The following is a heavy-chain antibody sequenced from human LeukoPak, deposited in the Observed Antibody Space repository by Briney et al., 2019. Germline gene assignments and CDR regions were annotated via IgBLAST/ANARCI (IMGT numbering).Heavy chain of an antibody. CDR2: IRYDGTNI. D-gene: IGHD3-22*01. CDR1: GFTFSTYG. CDR3: AKGYYYDNSGESYFDY. V-gene: IGHV3-30*02. Sequence: GGSLRLSCAASGFTFSTYGMHWVRQAPGKGLEWVAFIRYDGTNIYYADSVRGRFTISRDNSKNTLYLHMNSLRAEDTAVYYCAKGYYYDNSGESYFDYWGQGTLVTVSS. J-gene: IGHJ4*02.